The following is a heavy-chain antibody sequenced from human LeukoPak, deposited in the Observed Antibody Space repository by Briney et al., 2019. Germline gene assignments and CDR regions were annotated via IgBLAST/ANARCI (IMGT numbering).Heavy chain of an antibody. CDR1: GFTFRNYS. D-gene: IGHD6-13*01. J-gene: IGHJ4*02. Sequence: PGGSLRLSCAASGFTFRNYSVNWVRQAPGKGLEWVSYISSGGSTIHYADSVKGRFTISRDNAKNSLYLQMNRLRAEDTAVYYCARDLVDQQLVPFDYWGQGTLVTVSS. CDR3: ARDLVDQQLVPFDY. V-gene: IGHV3-48*04. CDR2: ISSGGSTI.